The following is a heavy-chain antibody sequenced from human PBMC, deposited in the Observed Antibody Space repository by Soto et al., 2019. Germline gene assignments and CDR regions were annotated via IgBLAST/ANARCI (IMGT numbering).Heavy chain of an antibody. CDR3: ARVVGAHFTVLDY. V-gene: IGHV4-39*01. D-gene: IGHD1-26*01. J-gene: IGHJ4*02. CDR1: GGSISSSSYY. Sequence: SETLSLTCTVSGGSISSSSYYWGWIRQPPGKGLEWIGSIYYSGSTYYNPSLKSRVTISVDTPKNQFSLKLSSVTAADTAVYYCARVVGAHFTVLDYWGQGTLVTVSS. CDR2: IYYSGST.